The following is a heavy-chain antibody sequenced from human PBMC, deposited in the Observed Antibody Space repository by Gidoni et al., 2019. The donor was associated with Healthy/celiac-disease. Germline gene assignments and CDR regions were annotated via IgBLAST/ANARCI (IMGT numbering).Heavy chain of an antibody. V-gene: IGHV3-21*01. Sequence: EVQLVESGGGLVKPGGSLRLSCSASGFPFSSYNMNWVRQAPGKGLEWVSSISSSSSYISYADSLKGRFTISRDNAKNSLYLQMNSLRAEDTAVYDCARALKWELTPFDYWGQGTLVTVSS. CDR2: ISSSSSYI. D-gene: IGHD1-26*01. CDR3: ARALKWELTPFDY. J-gene: IGHJ4*02. CDR1: GFPFSSYN.